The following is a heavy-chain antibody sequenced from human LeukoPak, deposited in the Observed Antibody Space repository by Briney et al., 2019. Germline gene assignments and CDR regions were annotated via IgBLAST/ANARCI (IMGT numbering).Heavy chain of an antibody. Sequence: PSETLSLTCTVSGGSISSSSYYWGWIRQPPGKGLEWIGSIYYSGSTYYNPSLKSRVTISVDTSKNQFSLKLSSVTAADTAVYYCARGPIVGATTHLDAFDIWGQGTMVTVSS. D-gene: IGHD1-26*01. CDR1: GGSISSSSYY. CDR3: ARGPIVGATTHLDAFDI. CDR2: IYYSGST. V-gene: IGHV4-39*01. J-gene: IGHJ3*02.